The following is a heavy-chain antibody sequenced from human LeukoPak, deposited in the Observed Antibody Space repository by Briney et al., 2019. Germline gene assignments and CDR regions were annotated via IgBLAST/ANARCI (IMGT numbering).Heavy chain of an antibody. V-gene: IGHV3-30*18. CDR1: GFTFSSYD. D-gene: IGHD2-8*01. J-gene: IGHJ4*02. Sequence: GGSLRLSCTASGFTFSSYDMHWVRQAPGKGLEWVAVISYDGSNKYYADSVKGRFTISRDNSKNTLYLQMNSLRAEGTAVYYCAKSGVDYWGQGTLVTVSS. CDR2: ISYDGSNK. CDR3: AKSGVDY.